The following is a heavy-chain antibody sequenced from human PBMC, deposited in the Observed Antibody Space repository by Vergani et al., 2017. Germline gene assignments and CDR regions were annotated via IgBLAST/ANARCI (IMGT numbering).Heavy chain of an antibody. CDR3: ARRGSGWSLRFFYLDP. V-gene: IGHV4-30-2*01. J-gene: IGHJ5*02. CDR1: GGSISSGGSS. D-gene: IGHD6-13*01. CDR2: IYHSGST. Sequence: QLQLQESGSGLVKPSQTLSLTCAVSGGSISSGGSSWSWLRQPPGKGLEWIGYIYHSGSTYYNPSLKSRVTISVDTSKNQFSLKLSSVTAAATAVYYCARRGSGWSLRFFYLDPWGQGTLVTVSS.